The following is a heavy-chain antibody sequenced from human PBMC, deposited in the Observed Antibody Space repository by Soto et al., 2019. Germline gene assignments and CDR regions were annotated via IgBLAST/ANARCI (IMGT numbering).Heavy chain of an antibody. J-gene: IGHJ4*02. D-gene: IGHD2-2*01. CDR3: AKLPAAQSYFDF. V-gene: IGHV3-23*01. Sequence: SGGSLRLSCAASGFTFITYAMSWVRQAPGKGLEWVSIISGSGGSTYYPDSVKGRFTISRDNSKNTLYLQMNSLRADDTAVYYCAKLPAAQSYFDFWGQGTLVTVSS. CDR1: GFTFITYA. CDR2: ISGSGGST.